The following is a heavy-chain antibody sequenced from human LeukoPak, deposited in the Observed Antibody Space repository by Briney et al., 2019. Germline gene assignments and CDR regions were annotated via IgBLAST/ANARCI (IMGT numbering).Heavy chain of an antibody. CDR1: GGSISSSNW. Sequence: SGTLSLTCAVSGGSISSSNWWSWVRQPPGKGLEWIGSVYYTGASYYDPSLKSRVTISIDTSKKHFSLKLTSVTAADTAVYYCARGAPPQNWGQGTLVTVSS. CDR3: ARGAPPQN. J-gene: IGHJ4*02. CDR2: VYYTGAS. V-gene: IGHV4-4*02.